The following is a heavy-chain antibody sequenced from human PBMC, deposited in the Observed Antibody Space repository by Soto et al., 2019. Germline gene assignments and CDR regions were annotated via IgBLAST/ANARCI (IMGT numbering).Heavy chain of an antibody. CDR3: AKEHPTTYAYYYYYYGMDV. V-gene: IGHV3-30*18. J-gene: IGHJ6*02. CDR1: GFTFSSYG. Sequence: GGSLRLSCAASGFTFSSYGMHWVRQAPGKGLEWVAVISYDGSNKYYADSVKGRFTISRDNSKNTLYLQMNSLRAEDTAVYYCAKEHPTTYAYYYYYYGMDVWGQGTTVTVSS. CDR2: ISYDGSNK. D-gene: IGHD4-17*01.